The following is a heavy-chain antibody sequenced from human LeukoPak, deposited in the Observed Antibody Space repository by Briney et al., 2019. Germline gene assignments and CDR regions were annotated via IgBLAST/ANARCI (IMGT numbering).Heavy chain of an antibody. V-gene: IGHV4-39*01. D-gene: IGHD5-18*01. CDR1: GVSISSSSAY. Sequence: SDTLSLTCTVSGVSISSSSAYWGWIRQPPGKGQEWIGSIYYRKNTYYNPSLNSRVTISADTSKNQFSLTLGSVSATDTAVYYCASPRGFSYGYFDYWGQGTLVTVSS. J-gene: IGHJ4*02. CDR2: IYYRKNT. CDR3: ASPRGFSYGYFDY.